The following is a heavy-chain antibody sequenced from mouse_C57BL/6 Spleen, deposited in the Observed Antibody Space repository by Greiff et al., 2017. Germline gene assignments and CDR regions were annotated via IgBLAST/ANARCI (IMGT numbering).Heavy chain of an antibody. D-gene: IGHD4-1*01. J-gene: IGHJ2*01. V-gene: IGHV1-18*01. CDR1: GYTFTDYN. CDR3: ARRDWDRDYYFDY. Sequence: VQLQQSGPELVKPGASVKIPCKASGYTFTDYNMDWVKQSHGKSLEWIGDINPNNGGTIYNQKFKGKATLTVDKSSSTAYMELRSLTSEDTAVYYCARRDWDRDYYFDYWGQGTTLTVSS. CDR2: INPNNGGT.